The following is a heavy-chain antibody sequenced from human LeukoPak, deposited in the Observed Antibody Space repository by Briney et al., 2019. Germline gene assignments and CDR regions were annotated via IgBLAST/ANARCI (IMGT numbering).Heavy chain of an antibody. V-gene: IGHV3-21*01. CDR3: ARAPTLLAAFDI. CDR1: ALPFSTYT. J-gene: IGHJ3*02. D-gene: IGHD2-15*01. CDR2: ISGSSTYI. Sequence: GGSLRLSCAASALPFSTYTMNWVRQAPGKGLEWVSSISGSSTYIYYADSVKGRLTISRDHAKNYLYLQMDSLRVEDTAVYYCARAPTLLAAFDIWGQGTMVTVSS.